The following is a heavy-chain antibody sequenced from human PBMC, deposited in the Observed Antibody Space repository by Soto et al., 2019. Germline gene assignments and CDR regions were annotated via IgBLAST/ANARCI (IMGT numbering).Heavy chain of an antibody. CDR1: GFTFSSYA. V-gene: IGHV3-30-3*01. CDR2: ISYDGSNK. J-gene: IGHJ6*02. CDR3: ARDLQNYYYYGMDV. Sequence: LRLSCAASGFTFSSYAMHWVRQAPGKGLEWVAVISYDGSNKYYADSVKGRFTISRDNSKNTLYLQMNSLRAEDTAVYYCARDLQNYYYYGMDVRGQGTTVTVSS.